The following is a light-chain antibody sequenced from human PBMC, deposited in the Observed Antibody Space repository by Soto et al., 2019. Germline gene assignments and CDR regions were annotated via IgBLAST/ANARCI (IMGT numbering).Light chain of an antibody. Sequence: DSQSISSWLAWYQQKPGKAPKLLIYDASGLESGVPSRFSGCGSGTDYTLTICGLRIADVALYRCQRYTSYSPGPFGGGTKVDIK. CDR3: QRYTSYSPGP. J-gene: IGKJ4*01. V-gene: IGKV1-5*01. CDR2: DAS. CDR1: QSISSW.